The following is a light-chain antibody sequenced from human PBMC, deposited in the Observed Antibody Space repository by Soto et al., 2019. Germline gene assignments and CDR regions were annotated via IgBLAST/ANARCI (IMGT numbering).Light chain of an antibody. Sequence: QSVLTQPASVSGSPGQSITISCTGTSSDVGGYNYVSWYQQHPGKAPKLMIYEVSNRPSGVSHRFSGSKSGNTASLTISGLQAEDEADYYCSSYTSSSTYVFGTGPKLTVL. CDR1: SSDVGGYNY. CDR2: EVS. V-gene: IGLV2-14*01. CDR3: SSYTSSSTYV. J-gene: IGLJ1*01.